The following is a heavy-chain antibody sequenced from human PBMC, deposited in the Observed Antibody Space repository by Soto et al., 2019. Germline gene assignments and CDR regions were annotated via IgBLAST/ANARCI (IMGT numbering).Heavy chain of an antibody. V-gene: IGHV1-18*01. J-gene: IGHJ4*02. Sequence: QVQLVQSGAEVRQPGASVKVSCKASGYSFTTYGMSWVRQAPGQGLEYMGWINGYGHGAKYVQRFQGRFSMTTDTSTNTVYMDLRSLTSDDTAVYYCVRDLNGEVYYWGQGTGVIVSP. CDR1: GYSFTTYG. CDR3: VRDLNGEVYY. CDR2: INGYGHGA. D-gene: IGHD3-10*01.